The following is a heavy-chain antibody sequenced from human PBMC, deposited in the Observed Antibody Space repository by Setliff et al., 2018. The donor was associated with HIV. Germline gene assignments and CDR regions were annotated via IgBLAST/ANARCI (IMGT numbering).Heavy chain of an antibody. V-gene: IGHV4-59*01. CDR1: GGSISTYY. CDR3: ARQFPPYHSGAHYSDL. Sequence: SKTLSLTCTVSGGSISTYYWSWIRQPPGKGLEWIGLIYYNGNTNYSPSLKSRVTISVDSSKNQFSLKLTSVTAADAAIYYCARQFPPYHSGAHYSDLWSQGTLVTVSS. J-gene: IGHJ5*02. CDR2: IYYNGNT. D-gene: IGHD6-19*01.